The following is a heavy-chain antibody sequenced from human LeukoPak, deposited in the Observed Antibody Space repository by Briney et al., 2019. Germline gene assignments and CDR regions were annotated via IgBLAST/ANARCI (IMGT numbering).Heavy chain of an antibody. CDR1: GFTFSSYG. D-gene: IGHD3-16*01. J-gene: IGHJ3*01. V-gene: IGHV3-30*18. Sequence: GRSLRLSCAASGFTFSSYGMHWVRQAPGKGLEWVAVISYDGSNKYYADSVKGRFTISRDTSKNVLFLQMNNLRAEDTALYYCAKALTDHQDLDAFDFWGQGTVVTVSS. CDR2: ISYDGSNK. CDR3: AKALTDHQDLDAFDF.